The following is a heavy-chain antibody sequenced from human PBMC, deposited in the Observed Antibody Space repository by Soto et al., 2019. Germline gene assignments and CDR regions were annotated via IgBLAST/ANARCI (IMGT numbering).Heavy chain of an antibody. Sequence: QVQLVESGGGVVQPGRSLRLSCAASGFTFSSYGMHWVRQAPGKGLEWVAVIYDGSNKYYADSVKGRFTISRDNSKNTXXXXXXXXXXXXXXXXXXXXXXXXXXXXXXGQGTTVTVSS. CDR1: GFTFSSYG. J-gene: IGHJ6*02. CDR2: IYDGSNK. V-gene: IGHV3-30*03. CDR3: XXXXXXXXXXX.